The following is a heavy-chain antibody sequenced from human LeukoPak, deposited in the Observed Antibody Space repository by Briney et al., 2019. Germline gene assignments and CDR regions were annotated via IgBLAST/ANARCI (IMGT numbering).Heavy chain of an antibody. V-gene: IGHV3-15*01. Sequence: PGGSLRLSCAASGFTFSNAWMSWVRQPPGKGLEWVGRIKSKTDGGTTDYAAPVKGRFTISRDDSKNTLYLQMNSLKTEDTAVYYCTTDPAILWFGELPIDYWGQGTLVTVSS. J-gene: IGHJ4*02. CDR2: IKSKTDGGTT. CDR1: GFTFSNAW. D-gene: IGHD3-10*01. CDR3: TTDPAILWFGELPIDY.